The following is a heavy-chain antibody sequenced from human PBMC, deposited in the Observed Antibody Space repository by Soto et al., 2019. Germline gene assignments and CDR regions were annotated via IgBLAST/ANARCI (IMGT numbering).Heavy chain of an antibody. V-gene: IGHV3-33*01. Sequence: QVQLVESGGGVVQPGRSLRLSCAASGFTFSSYGMHWVRQAPGKGLEWVAVIWYDGSNKYYADSVKGRFTISRDNSKNTLYLQMNSLRAEDTAVYYCARQRGYSGYDKTYYYYGMDVWGQGTTVTVSS. D-gene: IGHD5-12*01. J-gene: IGHJ6*02. CDR3: ARQRGYSGYDKTYYYYGMDV. CDR2: IWYDGSNK. CDR1: GFTFSSYG.